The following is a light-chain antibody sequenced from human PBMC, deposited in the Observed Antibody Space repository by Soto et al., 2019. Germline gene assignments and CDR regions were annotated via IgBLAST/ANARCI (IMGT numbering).Light chain of an antibody. V-gene: IGLV4-69*01. CDR1: SGHSSYA. Sequence: QLVLTQSPSASASLGASVKLTCTLSSGHSSYAIAWHQQQPEKGPRHLMKLNTDGSHSKGDGIPDRFSGSSSGAERYLTISSLQSEDEADYYCQTWGTGFQVFGGGTKLTVL. CDR2: LNTDGSH. J-gene: IGLJ3*02. CDR3: QTWGTGFQV.